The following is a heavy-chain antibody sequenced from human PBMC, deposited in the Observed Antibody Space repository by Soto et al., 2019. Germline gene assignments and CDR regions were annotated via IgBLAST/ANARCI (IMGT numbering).Heavy chain of an antibody. J-gene: IGHJ4*02. CDR2: VAFDGSNK. V-gene: IGHV3-30-3*01. D-gene: IGHD6-13*01. CDR3: ARDQTGITTAGGGRIDH. Sequence: QVQLVESGGGVVQPGRSLRLSCAASGFTFSTHAMHWVRQAPGKGLECVAIVAFDGSNKYYADSVKGRFTSSRDNSKNTLYLQMSGLTLEDTAFYYCARDQTGITTAGGGRIDHWGQGTLVTVSS. CDR1: GFTFSTHA.